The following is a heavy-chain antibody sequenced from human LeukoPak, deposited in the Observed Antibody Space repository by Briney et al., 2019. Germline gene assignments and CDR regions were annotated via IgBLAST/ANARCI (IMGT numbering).Heavy chain of an antibody. CDR3: VRDHDWAFDS. Sequence: GGSLRLSCTASGFILSTEPMNWVRQAPGQGLEWLSNIRDAGTEMFYAESVKGRFTISRDNAKNSLFLQMNSLRVEDTAVCYCVRDHDWAFDSWGQGTLVTVSS. CDR2: IRDAGTEM. CDR1: GFILSTEP. J-gene: IGHJ4*02. D-gene: IGHD3-16*01. V-gene: IGHV3-21*06.